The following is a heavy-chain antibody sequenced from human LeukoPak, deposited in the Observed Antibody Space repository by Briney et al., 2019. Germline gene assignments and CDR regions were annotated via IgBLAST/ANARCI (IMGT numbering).Heavy chain of an antibody. V-gene: IGHV5-51*01. Sequence: GESLKISCQVSGYSFTNYWIGWVRQMPGKGLEWMGSIDPGDSDTRYSPSFQGQVTISADKSNSTAYLQWSSLKASDTAMYYCARHWQPKGITMIRGVRPYYYMDVWGKGTTVTVSS. CDR3: ARHWQPKGITMIRGVRPYYYMDV. CDR1: GYSFTNYW. J-gene: IGHJ6*03. D-gene: IGHD3-10*01. CDR2: IDPGDSDT.